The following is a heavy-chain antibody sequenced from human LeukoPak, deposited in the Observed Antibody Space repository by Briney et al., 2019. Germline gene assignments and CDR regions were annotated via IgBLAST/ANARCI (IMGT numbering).Heavy chain of an antibody. J-gene: IGHJ5*02. CDR2: ISGSGGST. V-gene: IGHV3-23*01. Sequence: GGSLRLSCAASGFTFSCYAMSWVRQAPGKGLEWVSAISGSGGSTYYADSVKGRFTISRDNSKNTLYLQMNSLRAEDTAVYYCAKSNGYCSGGSCFDNWFDPWGQGTLVTVSS. D-gene: IGHD2-15*01. CDR1: GFTFSCYA. CDR3: AKSNGYCSGGSCFDNWFDP.